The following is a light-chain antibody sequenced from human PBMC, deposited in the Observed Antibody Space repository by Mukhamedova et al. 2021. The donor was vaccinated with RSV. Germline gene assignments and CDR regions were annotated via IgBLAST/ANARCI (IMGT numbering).Light chain of an antibody. V-gene: IGKV3-20*01. CDR1: QSVSKSN. CDR2: GAA. J-gene: IGKJ1*01. Sequence: RASQSVSKSNLAWYQQKPGQAPRLLIYGAASRATGIPDRFSGIGSGTDFTLTISRLEPEDFGLYYCQQYGTSPQTFGQGTKVEI. CDR3: QQYGTSPQT.